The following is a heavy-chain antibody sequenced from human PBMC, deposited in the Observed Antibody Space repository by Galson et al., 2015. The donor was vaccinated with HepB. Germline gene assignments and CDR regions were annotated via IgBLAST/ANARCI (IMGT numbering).Heavy chain of an antibody. CDR1: GFTFANYV. Sequence: SLRLSCAASGFTFANYVMNWVRQAPGKGLEWVSSISGSGGSTYYRGSFKGRFTISRGNSKNTVYLQMKSLRADDTAVYYCAKCSGSNWFVPHHFDSWGQGTLVTVSS. D-gene: IGHD6-13*01. J-gene: IGHJ4*02. CDR2: ISGSGGST. CDR3: AKCSGSNWFVPHHFDS. V-gene: IGHV3-23*01.